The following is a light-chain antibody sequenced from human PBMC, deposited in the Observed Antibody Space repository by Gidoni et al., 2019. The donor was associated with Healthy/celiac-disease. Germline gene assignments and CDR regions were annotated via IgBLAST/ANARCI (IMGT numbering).Light chain of an antibody. CDR1: ESVSST. J-gene: IGKJ1*01. CDR3: QQYNNWPPWT. Sequence: EIVMTQSPATLSVSPGERATLSCRASESVSSTLAWYQQKPGQAPRRFIYGASMRATGIPARFSGSGSGTEFTLTISSLQSEDFAVYYCQQYNNWPPWTFGQGTKVEIK. CDR2: GAS. V-gene: IGKV3-15*01.